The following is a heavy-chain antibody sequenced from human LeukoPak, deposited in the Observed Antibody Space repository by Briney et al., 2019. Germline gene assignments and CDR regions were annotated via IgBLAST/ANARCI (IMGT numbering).Heavy chain of an antibody. V-gene: IGHV3-21*01. CDR1: GFTFSSYS. CDR2: ISSSSSYI. Sequence: GGSLRLSCAASGFTFSSYSMNWVRQAPGKGLEWVSSISSSSSYIYYADSVKGRFTISRDNAKNSLYLQMNSLRAEDTAVYYCAREVTMVRGATNDGYYYYGMDVWGQGTTVTVSS. CDR3: AREVTMVRGATNDGYYYYGMDV. J-gene: IGHJ6*02. D-gene: IGHD3-10*01.